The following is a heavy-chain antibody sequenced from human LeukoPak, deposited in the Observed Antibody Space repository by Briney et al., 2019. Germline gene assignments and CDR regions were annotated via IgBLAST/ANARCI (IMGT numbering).Heavy chain of an antibody. CDR3: ARRFRTSASGILHHDAYDI. J-gene: IGHJ3*02. D-gene: IGHD3-10*01. CDR2: IYGSP. Sequence: PSETLSLTCTVSGGSITDNFWGWSRHTPGMGLEWIGHIYGSPTYNPSLKSRVTISDDTSENQIFLQMTSVTAADTAIYYCARRFRTSASGILHHDAYDIWGPGTEVIVSS. CDR1: GGSITDNF. V-gene: IGHV4-4*09.